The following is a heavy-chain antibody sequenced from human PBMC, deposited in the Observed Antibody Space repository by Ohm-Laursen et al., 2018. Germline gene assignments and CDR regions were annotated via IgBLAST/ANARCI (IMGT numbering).Heavy chain of an antibody. Sequence: SQTLSLTCAISGDSVSSNSATWNWIRQSPSRGLEWLVRTYYRSNWYDDYAVSVKSRIMINPDTSKNQFSLQLKSVTPEDTAVYYCARIAVAGNFFDYWGQGTLVTVSS. D-gene: IGHD6-19*01. J-gene: IGHJ4*02. CDR2: TYYRSNWYD. CDR3: ARIAVAGNFFDY. V-gene: IGHV6-1*01. CDR1: GDSVSSNSAT.